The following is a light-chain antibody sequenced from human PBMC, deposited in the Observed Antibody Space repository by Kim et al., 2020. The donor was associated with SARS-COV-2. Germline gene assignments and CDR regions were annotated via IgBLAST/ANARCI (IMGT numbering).Light chain of an antibody. CDR1: NIGGNS. J-gene: IGLJ3*02. Sequence: APRNTDWITWGGNNIGGNSGHWYQQQPGKRPVLVILYDSGRPSGIPERFSGSNSGNAATLTIMRVEAGDEADYYCQVWDSSSGRPVFGGVTQLTVL. V-gene: IGLV3-21*04. CDR2: YDS. CDR3: QVWDSSSGRPV.